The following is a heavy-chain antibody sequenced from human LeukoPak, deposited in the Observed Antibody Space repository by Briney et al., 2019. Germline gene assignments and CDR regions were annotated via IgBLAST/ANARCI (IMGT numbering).Heavy chain of an antibody. CDR2: IIPIFGTA. Sequence: ASVKVSCKASGGTFSSYAISWVRQAPGQGLEWMGGIIPIFGTANYAQKFQGRVTITADESTSTAYMELSGLRSEDTAVYYCARLLDHGDLFDYWGQGTLVTVSS. J-gene: IGHJ4*02. CDR1: GGTFSSYA. D-gene: IGHD4-17*01. V-gene: IGHV1-69*13. CDR3: ARLLDHGDLFDY.